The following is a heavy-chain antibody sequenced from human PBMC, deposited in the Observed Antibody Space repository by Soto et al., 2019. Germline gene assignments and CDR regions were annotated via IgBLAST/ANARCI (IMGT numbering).Heavy chain of an antibody. J-gene: IGHJ6*03. CDR3: TGVSDVSSSGLNYYYYMDV. D-gene: IGHD6-6*01. V-gene: IGHV1-18*01. CDR2: ISAYNGNT. Sequence: QVQLVQSGAEVKKPGASVKVSCKASGYTFTSYGISWVRQAPGQGLEWMGWISAYNGNTNYAQKLQGRVTMTTDTTTSADLMERRLRRSDDTVVYCWTGVSDVSSSGLNYYYYMDVWGKGTTVTVSS. CDR1: GYTFTSYG.